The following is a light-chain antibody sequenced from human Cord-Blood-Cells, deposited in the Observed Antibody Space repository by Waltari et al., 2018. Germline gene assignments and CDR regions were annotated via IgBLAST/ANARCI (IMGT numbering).Light chain of an antibody. CDR2: GTS. CDR1: SPNIGAGYD. V-gene: IGLV1-40*01. CDR3: QSYDSSLSGYV. J-gene: IGLJ1*01. Sequence: QSMLTQPPSASGVPGQRVPISCTGSSPNIGAGYDVPWYQQLPGTAPNLLIYGTSNRPSGVPDRFSVSKSGTSASLDISGLQAEDEAYYYCQSYDSSLSGYVFGTVTKVTVL.